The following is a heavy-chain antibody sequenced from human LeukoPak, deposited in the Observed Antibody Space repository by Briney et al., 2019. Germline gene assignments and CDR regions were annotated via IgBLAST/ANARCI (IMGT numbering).Heavy chain of an antibody. CDR2: IWFDGKNK. CDR3: ARDRTEWELLQAHYYYGMDV. J-gene: IGHJ6*02. D-gene: IGHD1-26*01. Sequence: GGSLRLSCAASGFTFSSYGIHWVRQAPGKGLEWVAVIWFDGKNKYYADSVKGRFTISRDNSINKLYLQMNSLGAEDTAVYYCARDRTEWELLQAHYYYGMDVWGQGTTVTVSS. V-gene: IGHV3-33*01. CDR1: GFTFSSYG.